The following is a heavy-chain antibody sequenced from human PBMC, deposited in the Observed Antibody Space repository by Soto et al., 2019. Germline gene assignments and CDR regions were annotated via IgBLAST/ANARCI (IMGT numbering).Heavy chain of an antibody. Sequence: SETLSLTCTVSGGSISSSSYYWDWVRQPPGKGLEWIGTIYYSGSTYYNPSLKSRITISVDTSKNQFSLKLTSVTAADTAVYYCARQILAAYTTRFDPWGQGTLVTVS. D-gene: IGHD1-1*01. J-gene: IGHJ5*02. CDR1: GGSISSSSYY. CDR3: ARQILAAYTTRFDP. CDR2: IYYSGST. V-gene: IGHV4-39*01.